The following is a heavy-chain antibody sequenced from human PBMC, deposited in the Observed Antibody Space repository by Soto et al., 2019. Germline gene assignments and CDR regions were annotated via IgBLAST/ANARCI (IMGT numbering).Heavy chain of an antibody. V-gene: IGHV4-34*01. CDR2: INHSGST. J-gene: IGHJ6*02. Sequence: SETLSLTCVVYGGSFSGYYWSWIRQPPGKGLEWIGEINHSGSTNYNPSLKSRATISVDTSKNQFSLKLSSVTAADTAVYYCARAHIHAITIFGVVIGFSGMDVWGQGTTVTVSS. CDR3: ARAHIHAITIFGVVIGFSGMDV. D-gene: IGHD3-3*01. CDR1: GGSFSGYY.